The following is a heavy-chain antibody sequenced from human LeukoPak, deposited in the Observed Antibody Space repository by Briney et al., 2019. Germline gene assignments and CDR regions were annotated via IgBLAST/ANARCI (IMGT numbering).Heavy chain of an antibody. CDR3: ARVVRVGGWYFDL. J-gene: IGHJ2*01. CDR1: GGSISSGSYY. V-gene: IGHV4-61*02. CDR2: IYTSGST. D-gene: IGHD4-23*01. Sequence: KASQTLSLTCTVSGGSISSGSYYWSWIRQPAGKGLEWIGRIYTSGSTNYNPSLKSRVTISVDTSKNQFSLKLSSVTAADTAVYYCARVVRVGGWYFDLWGRGTLVTVSS.